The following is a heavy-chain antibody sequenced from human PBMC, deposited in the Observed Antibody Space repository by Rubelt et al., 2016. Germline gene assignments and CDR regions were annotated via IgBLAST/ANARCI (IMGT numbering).Heavy chain of an antibody. V-gene: IGHV1-2*02. J-gene: IGHJ5*02. Sequence: GYTFTSYDINWVRQATGQGLEWMGWINPNSGGTNYAQKFQGRVTMTRDTSISTAYMELSRLRSDDTAVYYCARIVGCSSTSCYGDWFDPWGQGTLVTVSS. D-gene: IGHD2-2*01. CDR2: INPNSGGT. CDR1: GYTFTSYD. CDR3: ARIVGCSSTSCYGDWFDP.